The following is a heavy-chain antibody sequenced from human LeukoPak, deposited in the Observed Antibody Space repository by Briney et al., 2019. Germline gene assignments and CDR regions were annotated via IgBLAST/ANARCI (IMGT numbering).Heavy chain of an antibody. V-gene: IGHV4-4*02. CDR2: IYHSGST. Sequence: SETLSLTCAVSGGSISSSNWWSWVRQPPGKGLEWIGEIYHSGSTNYNPSLKSRVTISVDKSKNQFSLKLSSVTAADTAVYYCARTYYYDSSGYPDDAFDIWGQGTMVTVSS. J-gene: IGHJ3*02. CDR3: ARTYYYDSSGYPDDAFDI. D-gene: IGHD3-22*01. CDR1: GGSISSSNW.